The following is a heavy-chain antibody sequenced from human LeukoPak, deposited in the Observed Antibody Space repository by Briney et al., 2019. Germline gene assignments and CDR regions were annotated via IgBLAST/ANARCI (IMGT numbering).Heavy chain of an antibody. CDR2: INHSGST. J-gene: IGHJ4*02. CDR3: ARDGRSFDY. D-gene: IGHD2-15*01. Sequence: SETLSLTCAVYGGSFSGYYWSWIRQPPEKGLEWIGEINHSGSTNYNPSLKSRVTISVDTSKNQFSLKLSSVTAADTAVYYCARDGRSFDYWGQGTLVTVSS. CDR1: GGSFSGYY. V-gene: IGHV4-34*01.